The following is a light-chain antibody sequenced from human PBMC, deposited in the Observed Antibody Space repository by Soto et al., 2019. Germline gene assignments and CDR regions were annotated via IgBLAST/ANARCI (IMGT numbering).Light chain of an antibody. CDR2: AAS. CDR3: QQSYSGIT. V-gene: IGKV1-39*01. CDR1: QSISSY. J-gene: IGKJ5*01. Sequence: DIQITQPASSMSASVGDRITLTCRAGQSISSYLNWYQQKLGKAPKLLIYAASSLQSGVPSRFSGIGSGTDFTLTIRSLQPEEFATDDCQQSYSGITGGQGTRLENK.